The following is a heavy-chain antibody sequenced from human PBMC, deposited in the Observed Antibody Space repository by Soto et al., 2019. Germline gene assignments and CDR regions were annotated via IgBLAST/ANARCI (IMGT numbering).Heavy chain of an antibody. CDR1: GFTFNNYA. CDR3: AIHFYYGSGSYYAVDY. J-gene: IGHJ4*02. V-gene: IGHV3-23*01. Sequence: EVQLLESGGGLVQPGGSLRLSCVVSGFTFNNYAMNWVRQAPGKGLEWVSGISASGGSKYYADSVKGRFTISRDSSKHTVYLQMNSLRADDTAIYYCAIHFYYGSGSYYAVDYWGQGTLVTVSS. D-gene: IGHD3-10*01. CDR2: ISASGGSK.